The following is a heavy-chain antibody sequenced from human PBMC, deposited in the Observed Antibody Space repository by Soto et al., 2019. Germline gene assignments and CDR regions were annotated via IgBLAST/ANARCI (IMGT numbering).Heavy chain of an antibody. CDR3: ARERITMIVGSFQH. Sequence: QLQLQESGPGLVKPSETLSLTCTVSGGSISSSSYYWGWIRQPPGKGLEWIGSIYYSGSTYYNPSLKSRVTISVDTSKNQFSLKLSSVTAADTAVYYCARERITMIVGSFQHWGQGTLVTVSS. CDR1: GGSISSSSYY. J-gene: IGHJ1*01. CDR2: IYYSGST. D-gene: IGHD3-22*01. V-gene: IGHV4-39*02.